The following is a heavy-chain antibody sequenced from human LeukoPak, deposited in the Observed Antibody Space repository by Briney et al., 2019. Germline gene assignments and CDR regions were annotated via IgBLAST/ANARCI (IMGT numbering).Heavy chain of an antibody. V-gene: IGHV3-7*01. CDR1: GFTFSSYW. CDR3: ARRIRYFDWLLETDAFDI. D-gene: IGHD3-9*01. CDR2: IKQDGSEK. Sequence: GGSLRLSCAASGFTFSSYWMSWVRQAPGKGLEWVANIKQDGSEKYYVGSVKGRFTIPRDNAKNSLYLQMNSLRAEDTAVYYCARRIRYFDWLLETDAFDIWGQGTMVTVSS. J-gene: IGHJ3*02.